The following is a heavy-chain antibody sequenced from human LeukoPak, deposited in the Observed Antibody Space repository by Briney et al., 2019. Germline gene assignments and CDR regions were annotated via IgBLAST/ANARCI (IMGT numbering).Heavy chain of an antibody. D-gene: IGHD6-19*01. Sequence: GSLRLSCAASGFTFSSYAMSWVRQAPGKGLEGVSAISGSGGSTYYADSVKGRFTISRDNSKNTLYLQMYSLRAEDTAVYYCAKDQTKIAVAAKSDYWGQGTLVTVSS. V-gene: IGHV3-23*01. J-gene: IGHJ4*02. CDR3: AKDQTKIAVAAKSDY. CDR2: ISGSGGST. CDR1: GFTFSSYA.